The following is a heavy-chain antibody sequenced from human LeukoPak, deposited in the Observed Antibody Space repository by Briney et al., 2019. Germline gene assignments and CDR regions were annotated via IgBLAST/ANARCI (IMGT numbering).Heavy chain of an antibody. CDR3: ARDPGDWSYGYNWFDP. D-gene: IGHD1-7*01. CDR2: IYTSGST. J-gene: IGHJ5*02. V-gene: IGHV4-4*07. CDR1: GGSISSYY. Sequence: SETLSLTCTVSGGSISSYYWSWIRQPAGKGLEWIGRIYTSGSTNYNPSLKSRVTMSVDTSKNQFSLKLSSVTAADTAVYYCARDPGDWSYGYNWFDPWGQGTLVTVSS.